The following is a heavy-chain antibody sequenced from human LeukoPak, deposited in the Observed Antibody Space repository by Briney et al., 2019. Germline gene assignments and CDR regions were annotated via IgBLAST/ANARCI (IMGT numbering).Heavy chain of an antibody. CDR2: IIPIFGTA. CDR3: ARAPVYKYSGYDYASFDY. V-gene: IGHV1-69*13. Sequence: SVTVSCKASGYTFTDYYMHWVRQAPGQGLEWMGGIIPIFGTANYAQKFQGRVTITADESTSTAYMELSSLRSEDTAVYYCARAPVYKYSGYDYASFDYWGQGTLVTVSS. CDR1: GYTFTDYY. D-gene: IGHD5-12*01. J-gene: IGHJ4*02.